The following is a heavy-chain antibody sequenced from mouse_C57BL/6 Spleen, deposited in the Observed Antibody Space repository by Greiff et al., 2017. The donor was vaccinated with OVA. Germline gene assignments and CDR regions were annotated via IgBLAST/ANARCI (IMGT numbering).Heavy chain of an antibody. CDR1: GYTFTSYW. CDR3: ARTGTDFDV. D-gene: IGHD4-1*01. V-gene: IGHV1-69*01. CDR2: LVPSDSYT. Sequence: QVQLQQPGAELVMPGASVKLSCKASGYTFTSYWMHWVKQRPGQGLEWIGELVPSDSYTNYNQKFKGKSTLSVDKSSSTAYTQRSSLTSEDSAVYYCARTGTDFDVWGTGTTVTVSS. J-gene: IGHJ1*03.